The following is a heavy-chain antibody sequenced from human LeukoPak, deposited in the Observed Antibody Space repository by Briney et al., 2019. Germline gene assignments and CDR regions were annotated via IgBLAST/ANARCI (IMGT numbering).Heavy chain of an antibody. D-gene: IGHD2-2*01. Sequence: GESLKISCKGSGYSFTSYWIGWVRQMPGKGLEWMGIIYPGDSDTRYRPSFQGQVTISADKSISTAYLQWSSLKASDTAMYSCARPMGYCSSTSCSVDYWGQGTLVTVSS. J-gene: IGHJ4*02. CDR3: ARPMGYCSSTSCSVDY. V-gene: IGHV5-51*01. CDR1: GYSFTSYW. CDR2: IYPGDSDT.